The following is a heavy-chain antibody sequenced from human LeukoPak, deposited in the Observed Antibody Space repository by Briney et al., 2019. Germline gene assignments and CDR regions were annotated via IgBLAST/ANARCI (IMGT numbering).Heavy chain of an antibody. V-gene: IGHV1-18*01. J-gene: IGHJ4*02. D-gene: IGHD3-22*01. Sequence: ASVKVSCKASGYTFTSYGISWARQAPGQGLEWMGWISAYNGNTNYAQKLQGRVTTTTDTSTSTAYMELRSLRSDDTAVYYCAREGMTYYYDSSGYYTDYWGQGTLVTVSS. CDR1: GYTFTSYG. CDR2: ISAYNGNT. CDR3: AREGMTYYYDSSGYYTDY.